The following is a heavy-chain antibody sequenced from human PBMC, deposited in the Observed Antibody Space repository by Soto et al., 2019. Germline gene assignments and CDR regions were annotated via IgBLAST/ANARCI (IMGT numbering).Heavy chain of an antibody. D-gene: IGHD3-3*01. CDR3: AHRVLRTVFGLVTTTAIYFDF. CDR1: GFSLTTSGVG. J-gene: IGHJ4*02. V-gene: IGHV2-5*02. CDR2: IYWDDDK. Sequence: GPAQVKPRQTLTLTCTFSGFSLTTSGVGVGWIRQSPGRAPEWLALIYWDDDKRYSPSLKSRLTITKDASKNQVVLTMADLDPADTATYYCAHRVLRTVFGLVTTTAIYFDFCGQGTPVAVSS.